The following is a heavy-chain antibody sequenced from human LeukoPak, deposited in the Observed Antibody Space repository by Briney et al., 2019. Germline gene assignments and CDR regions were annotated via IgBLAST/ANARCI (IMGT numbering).Heavy chain of an antibody. CDR2: IYYSGST. CDR1: GGSISSYY. CDR3: ARGDDWNYLYYFDY. Sequence: SESPSLTCTAFGGSISSYYCSWIRQPPGKGLPCIGYIYYSGSTNYNPSLKSRVTISVDTSKNQFSLKLSSVTAADTAVYYCARGDDWNYLYYFDYWGQGTLVTVSS. D-gene: IGHD1-7*01. V-gene: IGHV4-59*01. J-gene: IGHJ4*02.